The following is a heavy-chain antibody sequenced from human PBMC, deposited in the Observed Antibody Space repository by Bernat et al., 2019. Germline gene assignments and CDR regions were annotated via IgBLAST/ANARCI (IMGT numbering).Heavy chain of an antibody. CDR2: INHSGST. D-gene: IGHD5-18*01. J-gene: IGHJ5*02. Sequence: QVQLQQWGAGLLKPSETLSLTCAVYGGPFSGYYWSWIRQPPGKGLEWIGEINHSGSTNYNPSLKSRVTISVDTSKNQFSLKLSSVTAADTAVYYCARGLYSYGPNWFDPWGQGTLVTVSS. V-gene: IGHV4-34*01. CDR3: ARGLYSYGPNWFDP. CDR1: GGPFSGYY.